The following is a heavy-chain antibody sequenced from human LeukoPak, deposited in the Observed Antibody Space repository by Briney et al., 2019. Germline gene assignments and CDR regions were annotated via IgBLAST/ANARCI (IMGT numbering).Heavy chain of an antibody. J-gene: IGHJ4*02. CDR2: INPNSGGT. Sequence: ASVKVSCKASGCTFTGYYMHWVRQAPGQGLEWMGWINPNSGGTNYAQKFQGRVTMTRDTSISTAYMELSRLRSDDTAVYYCARGDYYDSSGYYYFDYWGQGTLVTVSS. D-gene: IGHD3-22*01. CDR3: ARGDYYDSSGYYYFDY. CDR1: GCTFTGYY. V-gene: IGHV1-2*02.